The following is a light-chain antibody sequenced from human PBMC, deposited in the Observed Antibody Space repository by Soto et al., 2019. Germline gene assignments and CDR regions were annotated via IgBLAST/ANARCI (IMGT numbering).Light chain of an antibody. CDR1: QSVNSNY. CDR2: ETS. V-gene: IGKV3-20*01. Sequence: EIVLTQSPGTLSFSPGERATLSCRASQSVNSNYLAWYQQKPGQAPRLLMYETSTRATGIPDRFSGSGSGTDFTLTISRLEPEDFAVYFCQQFGTSPLWTFGQGTKVDI. CDR3: QQFGTSPLWT. J-gene: IGKJ1*01.